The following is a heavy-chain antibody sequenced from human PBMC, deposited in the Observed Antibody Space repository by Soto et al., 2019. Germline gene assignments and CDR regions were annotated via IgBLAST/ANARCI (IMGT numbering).Heavy chain of an antibody. J-gene: IGHJ4*02. D-gene: IGHD3-3*01. CDR3: AKAGSDYDFWSGYYTGRPDFDY. Sequence: PGGSLRLSCAASGFTFSSYAMSWVRQAPGKGLEWVSAISGSGGSTYYADSVKGRFTISRDNSKNTLYLQMNSLRAEDTAVYYCAKAGSDYDFWSGYYTGRPDFDYWGQGTLVTVSS. CDR1: GFTFSSYA. CDR2: ISGSGGST. V-gene: IGHV3-23*01.